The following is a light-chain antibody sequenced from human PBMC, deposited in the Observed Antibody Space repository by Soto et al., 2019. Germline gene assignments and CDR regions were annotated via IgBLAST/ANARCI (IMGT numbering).Light chain of an antibody. CDR3: CSYAGTYTPVV. Sequence: QSALTQPRSVSGSPGQSVTISCTGTSSDVGGYNYVSWYQQHPGKAPKLMIYDVSMRPSGVPDRFSGSKSGNTASLTISGLQAEDEADYYCCSYAGTYTPVVFGGGTKVTVL. V-gene: IGLV2-11*01. J-gene: IGLJ2*01. CDR1: SSDVGGYNY. CDR2: DVS.